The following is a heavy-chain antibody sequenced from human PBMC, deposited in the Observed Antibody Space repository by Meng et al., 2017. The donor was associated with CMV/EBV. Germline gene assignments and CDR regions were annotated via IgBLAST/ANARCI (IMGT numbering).Heavy chain of an antibody. Sequence: SETLSLTCTVSGGSISSYYWSWIRQPPGKGPEWIGYIYYSGSTNYNPSLKSRVTISVDTSKNQFSLKLSSVTAADTAVYYCARDMDSYGYGSWGQGTLVTVSS. V-gene: IGHV4-59*01. J-gene: IGHJ5*02. CDR3: ARDMDSYGYGS. D-gene: IGHD5-18*01. CDR2: IYYSGST. CDR1: GGSISSYY.